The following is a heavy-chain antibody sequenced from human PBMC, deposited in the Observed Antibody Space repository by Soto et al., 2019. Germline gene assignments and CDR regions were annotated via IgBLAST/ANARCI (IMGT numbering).Heavy chain of an antibody. CDR2: ISRTSNYI. Sequence: EVQVVESGGGLVKPGGSLTLSCAASGFTFSSYSMNWVRQAPGKGLEWVSSISRTSNYIYYTDSVNVRFTISRDNAKNSIYLQMNSLRAEDTATYYCASGVFGLVSPVIGGYWGQGTLVTVSS. CDR1: GFTFSSYS. J-gene: IGHJ4*02. V-gene: IGHV3-21*01. D-gene: IGHD3-3*01. CDR3: ASGVFGLVSPVIGGY.